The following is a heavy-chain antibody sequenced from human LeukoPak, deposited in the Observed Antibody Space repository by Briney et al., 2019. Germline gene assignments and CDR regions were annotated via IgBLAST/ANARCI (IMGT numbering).Heavy chain of an antibody. V-gene: IGHV1-8*03. D-gene: IGHD3-9*01. CDR1: GYTFTSYD. CDR2: MNPNSGNT. CDR3: ARGRVIRIRYRYAFDP. Sequence: ASVKVSCKASGYTFTSYDINWVRQATGQGLEWMGWMNPNSGNTGYAQKFQGRVTITRNTSISTAYMELSSLRSEDTAVYYCARGRVIRIRYRYAFDPWGQGTLVTVSS. J-gene: IGHJ5*02.